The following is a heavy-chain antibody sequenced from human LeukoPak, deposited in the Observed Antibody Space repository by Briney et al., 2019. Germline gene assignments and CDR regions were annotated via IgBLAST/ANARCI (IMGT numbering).Heavy chain of an antibody. Sequence: ASVKVSCKASGYTITGYYMHWVRQAPGQGLEWMGWINPNSGGTNYAQKFQGRVTMTRDTSISTAYMELSRLRSDDTAVYYCARGDYYDSSGYLYYYYYYYMDVWGKGTTVTVSS. CDR1: GYTITGYY. J-gene: IGHJ6*03. V-gene: IGHV1-2*02. CDR2: INPNSGGT. D-gene: IGHD3-22*01. CDR3: ARGDYYDSSGYLYYYYYYYMDV.